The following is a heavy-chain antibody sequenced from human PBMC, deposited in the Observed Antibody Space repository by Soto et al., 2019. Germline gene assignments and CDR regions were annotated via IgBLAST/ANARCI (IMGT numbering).Heavy chain of an antibody. CDR3: AREDSIITPAVSDF. V-gene: IGHV3-21*01. CDR1: GFAFNNYG. CDR2: ISKSDYT. J-gene: IGHJ4*02. Sequence: LRLSFTVSGFAFNNYGINWVRQAPGKGLEWVSSISKSDYTYYSDSVKGRFTISRDNAKNSVSLQMNTLRVEDTAVYYCAREDSIITPAVSDFWGQGTLVTVSS. D-gene: IGHD2-2*01.